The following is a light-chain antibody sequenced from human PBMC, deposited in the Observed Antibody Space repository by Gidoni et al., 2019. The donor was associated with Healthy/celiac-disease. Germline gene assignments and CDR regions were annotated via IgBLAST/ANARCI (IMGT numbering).Light chain of an antibody. CDR3: QQLNSYLLT. CDR1: QRITSY. J-gene: IGKJ3*01. V-gene: IGKV1-9*01. CDR2: SAS. Sequence: DIKLTESPSFLSASVGDGVTSTCRARQRITSYLAWYQQNPGKAPKLLIYSASTVQSGVPSRFSGSGSGTEFTLTISSLQPEDFVTYYCQQLNSYLLTFGRGTKVDIK.